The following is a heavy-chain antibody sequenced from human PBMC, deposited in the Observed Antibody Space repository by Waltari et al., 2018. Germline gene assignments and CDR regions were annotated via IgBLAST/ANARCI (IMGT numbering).Heavy chain of an antibody. CDR2: IYTSGST. Sequence: QVQLQESGPGLVKPSQTLSLTCTVSGGSISSGSYYWSWIRQPAGKGLEWIGYIYTSGSTNYNPSLKSRVTISVDTSKNQFSLKRSSVTAADTAVYYCAREEWYYCDYWGQGTLVTVSS. CDR3: AREEWYYCDY. D-gene: IGHD3-3*01. J-gene: IGHJ4*02. V-gene: IGHV4-61*09. CDR1: GGSISSGSYY.